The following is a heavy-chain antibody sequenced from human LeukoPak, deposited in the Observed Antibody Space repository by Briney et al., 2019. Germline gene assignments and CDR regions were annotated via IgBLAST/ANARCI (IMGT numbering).Heavy chain of an antibody. D-gene: IGHD1-26*01. V-gene: IGHV1-18*01. CDR1: GYLFTSFG. CDR3: ARVRLVVGAKAPDY. Sequence: ASVKVSCKTSGYLFTSFGISWVRQAPGQGLEWMGWISAYNGNTDFAQNLQGRVTMTTDTPTSTAYMELRSLRSDDTAVYYCARVRLVVGAKAPDYWGQGTLVTVSS. J-gene: IGHJ4*02. CDR2: ISAYNGNT.